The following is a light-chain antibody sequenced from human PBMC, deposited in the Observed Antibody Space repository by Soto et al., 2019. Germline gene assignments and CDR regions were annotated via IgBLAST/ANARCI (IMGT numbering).Light chain of an antibody. CDR3: QSYDSSLSGWV. Sequence: QSVLTQPPSVSGAPGQRVTVSCIGSSSNIEAGYPVHWYQQLPGTAPQLLIYGNTNRPSGVPDRFSGSKSGTSASLAITGLQAEDEADYYCQSYDSSLSGWVFGGGTKVTVL. J-gene: IGLJ3*02. V-gene: IGLV1-40*01. CDR2: GNT. CDR1: SSNIEAGYP.